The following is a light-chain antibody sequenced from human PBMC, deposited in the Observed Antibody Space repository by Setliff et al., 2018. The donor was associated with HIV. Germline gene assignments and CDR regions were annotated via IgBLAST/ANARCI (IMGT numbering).Light chain of an antibody. Sequence: QSALAQPASVSGSPGQSITISCTGTSSDVGSYNLVSWYQQHPGKAPKLIIYDVNKRPSGVPDRFSGSKSGDTASLTISGLQSEDEADYYCCSYAGTDTYIFGTGTRSPS. J-gene: IGLJ1*01. CDR2: DVN. CDR1: SSDVGSYNL. CDR3: CSYAGTDTYI. V-gene: IGLV2-23*02.